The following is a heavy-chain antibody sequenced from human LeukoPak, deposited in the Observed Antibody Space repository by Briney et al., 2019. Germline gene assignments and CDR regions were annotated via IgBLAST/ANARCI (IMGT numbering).Heavy chain of an antibody. CDR2: INHSGST. Sequence: SETLSLTCAVYGGSFSGDYWSWIRQPPGKGLEWIGEINHSGSTNYNPSLKSRVTISVDTSKNQFSLKLSSVTAADTAVYYCARGEWELGYWGQGTLVTVSS. J-gene: IGHJ4*02. CDR1: GGSFSGDY. D-gene: IGHD1-26*01. V-gene: IGHV4-34*01. CDR3: ARGEWELGY.